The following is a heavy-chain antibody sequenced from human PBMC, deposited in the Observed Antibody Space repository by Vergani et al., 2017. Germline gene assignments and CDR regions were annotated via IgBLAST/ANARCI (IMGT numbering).Heavy chain of an antibody. J-gene: IGHJ4*02. CDR1: GGSISSSSYY. V-gene: IGHV4-39*01. D-gene: IGHD2-2*01. Sequence: QLQLQESGPGLVKPSETLSLTCTVSGGSISSSSYYWGWIRQPPGKGLEWIGSIYYSGSTYYNPSLKSRVTISVDTSKNQFSLKLSSVTAADTAVYYCARVLPAAMEVGYFDYWGQGTLVTVSS. CDR2: IYYSGST. CDR3: ARVLPAAMEVGYFDY.